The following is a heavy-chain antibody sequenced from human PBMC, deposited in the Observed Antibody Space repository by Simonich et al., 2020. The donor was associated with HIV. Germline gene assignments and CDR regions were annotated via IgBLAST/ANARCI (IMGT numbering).Heavy chain of an antibody. CDR1: GFTFSSYA. J-gene: IGHJ4*02. CDR2: IRGSGATT. V-gene: IGHV3-23*01. D-gene: IGHD3-22*01. Sequence: EVQLLESGGGLVQPGGSLRLSCEASGFTFSSYAMSWVRQAPGKGLEWVSAIRGSGATTYYEDSVKDRFTISRDNTKNKLYLQMNSLRAEDTAVYYCAKVSTNYYDSSAYCFDYWGQGTLVTVSS. CDR3: AKVSTNYYDSSAYCFDY.